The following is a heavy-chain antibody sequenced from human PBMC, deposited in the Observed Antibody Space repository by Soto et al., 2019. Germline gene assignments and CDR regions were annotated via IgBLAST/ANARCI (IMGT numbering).Heavy chain of an antibody. CDR1: GYTFTSYY. D-gene: IGHD3-22*01. CDR3: TRENYDTSGFYFFDY. J-gene: IGHJ4*02. V-gene: IGHV1-46*01. Sequence: ASVKVSCKASGYTFTSYYMHWVRQAPGQGLEWMGIINPSGGSTSYAQKFQGRVTMTRDTSTSTVYMELSSLRSEDTAVYYCTRENYDTSGFYFFDYWGQGTLVTVSS. CDR2: INPSGGST.